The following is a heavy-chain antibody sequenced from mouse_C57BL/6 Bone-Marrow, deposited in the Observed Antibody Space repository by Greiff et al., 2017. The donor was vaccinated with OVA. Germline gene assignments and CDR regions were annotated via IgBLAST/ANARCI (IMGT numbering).Heavy chain of an antibody. Sequence: EVQLQESGAELVRPGASVKLSGTDWGGDGKDDAMHWVKQRPEQGLEWIGWIDPENGDTEYASKFQGKATITADTSSNTAYLQLSSLTSEDTAVYYCTYSNPDYWGQGTTLTVSS. CDR1: GGDGKDDA. V-gene: IGHV14-4*01. CDR2: IDPENGDT. J-gene: IGHJ2*01. CDR3: TYSNPDY. D-gene: IGHD2-5*01.